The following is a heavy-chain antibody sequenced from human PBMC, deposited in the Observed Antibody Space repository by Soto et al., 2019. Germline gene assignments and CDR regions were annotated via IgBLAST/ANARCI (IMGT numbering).Heavy chain of an antibody. CDR1: GGSVSSGSYY. D-gene: IGHD2-21*02. Sequence: TLSLTCTVSGGSVSSGSYYWSWIRQPPGKGLEWIGYIYYSGSTNYNPSLKSRVTISVDTSKNQFSLRLNSVTAADTAVYYCARDLWGYCGTDCYPLDVWGQGTTVTVSS. CDR2: IYYSGST. V-gene: IGHV4-61*01. J-gene: IGHJ6*02. CDR3: ARDLWGYCGTDCYPLDV.